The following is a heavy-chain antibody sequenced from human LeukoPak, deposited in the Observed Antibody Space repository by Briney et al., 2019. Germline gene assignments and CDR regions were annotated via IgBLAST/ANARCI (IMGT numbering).Heavy chain of an antibody. D-gene: IGHD7-27*01. CDR1: GYTFTSYA. CDR2: INAGNGNT. Sequence: ASVKVSCKASGYTFTSYAMHWVRQAPGQRLEWMGWINAGNGNTKCSQKFQGRVAMTRDTSTSTVYMELSSLRSEDTAVYYCASGKTGFDYWGQGTLVTVSS. CDR3: ASGKTGFDY. J-gene: IGHJ4*02. V-gene: IGHV1-3*01.